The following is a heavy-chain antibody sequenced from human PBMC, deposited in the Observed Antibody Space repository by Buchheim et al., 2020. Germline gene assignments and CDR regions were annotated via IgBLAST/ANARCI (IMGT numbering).Heavy chain of an antibody. CDR1: GGSISSSNW. Sequence: QVQLQESGPGLVKPSGTLSLTCAVSGGSISSSNWWSWVRQPPGKGLEGIGEIYHSGSTNYNPSLKSRVTISVAKSKNQFSRKLSSVTAADTAVYYCARYYYYDSSGYYYGMDVWGQGTT. J-gene: IGHJ6*02. V-gene: IGHV4-4*02. D-gene: IGHD3-22*01. CDR2: IYHSGST. CDR3: ARYYYYDSSGYYYGMDV.